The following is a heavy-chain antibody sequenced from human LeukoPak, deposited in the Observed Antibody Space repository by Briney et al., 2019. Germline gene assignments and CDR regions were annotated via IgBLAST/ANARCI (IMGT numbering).Heavy chain of an antibody. J-gene: IGHJ4*02. D-gene: IGHD3-22*01. Sequence: ASVKVSCKPSGYTFIDHYIHWVRQAPGQGLESMGWINPNIGDTNYAQKFQGRVTMTRDTSSNTAYMELSRLRSDDTAVYYCARAGHSSNSDGYDYWGQGTLVTVS. CDR1: GYTFIDHY. CDR2: INPNIGDT. CDR3: ARAGHSSNSDGYDY. V-gene: IGHV1-2*02.